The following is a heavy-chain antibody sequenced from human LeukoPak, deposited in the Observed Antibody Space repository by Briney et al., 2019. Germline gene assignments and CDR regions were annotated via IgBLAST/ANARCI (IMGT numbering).Heavy chain of an antibody. V-gene: IGHV4-59*01. CDR3: ARVNRNRSYYYYYMDV. D-gene: IGHD1-14*01. J-gene: IGHJ6*03. Sequence: SETLSLTCTVSGGSISSYYWSWIRQPPGKGLEWIGYIYYSGSTNYNPSLKSRVTISVDTSKNQFSLKLSSVTAADTAVYYCARVNRNRSYYYYYMDVWGKGTTVTISS. CDR1: GGSISSYY. CDR2: IYYSGST.